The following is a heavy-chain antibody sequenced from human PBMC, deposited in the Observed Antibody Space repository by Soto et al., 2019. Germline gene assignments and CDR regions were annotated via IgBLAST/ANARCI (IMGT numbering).Heavy chain of an antibody. D-gene: IGHD4-4*01. CDR2: IYPGDSDI. J-gene: IGHJ5*02. V-gene: IGHV5-51*01. CDR1: GYSFNTYW. Sequence: PGASLTISCKASGYSFNTYWIGWVRQMPGKGLEWIGIIYPGDSDIRLSPSFQGQVTVSADNSVNTAYLRWSSLKPSDSAIYYCGSRKGAATTNFDPWHQGTRITVSS. CDR3: GSRKGAATTNFDP.